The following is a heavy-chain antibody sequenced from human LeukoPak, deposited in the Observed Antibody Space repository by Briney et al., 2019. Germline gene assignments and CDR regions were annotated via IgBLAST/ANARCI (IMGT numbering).Heavy chain of an antibody. CDR1: GFTFSSYG. J-gene: IGHJ4*02. CDR2: IRYDGSNK. V-gene: IGHV3-30*02. D-gene: IGHD2-2*01. Sequence: GGSLRLSCAASGFTFSSYGMHWVRQAPGKGLEWVAFIRYDGSNKYYADSVKGRFTISRDNSKNTLYLQMNSLRAGDTAVYYCAKRGYCSSTSCYAPKYYFDYWGQGTLVTVSS. CDR3: AKRGYCSSTSCYAPKYYFDY.